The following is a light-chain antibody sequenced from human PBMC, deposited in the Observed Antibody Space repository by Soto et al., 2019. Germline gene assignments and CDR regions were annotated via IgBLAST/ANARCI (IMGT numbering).Light chain of an antibody. J-gene: IGLJ1*01. Sequence: QSALTQPASVSGSPGQSITISCTGNSSDVGGYNFVSWYQQHPDKAPKLMIYDVTNRPSGVSNRFSGSKSGNTASLTISGLQAEDEADYYCSSYTRISTYVFGTGTKVTVL. V-gene: IGLV2-14*01. CDR3: SSYTRISTYV. CDR1: SSDVGGYNF. CDR2: DVT.